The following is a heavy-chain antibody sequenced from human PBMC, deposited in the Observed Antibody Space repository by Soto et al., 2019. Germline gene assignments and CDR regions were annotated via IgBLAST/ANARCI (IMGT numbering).Heavy chain of an antibody. D-gene: IGHD2-2*01. CDR2: IYSGGST. CDR1: GFTVSSNY. Sequence: GGSLRLSWAASGFTVSSNYMSWVRQAPGKGLEWVSVIYSGGSTYYADSVKGRFTISRDNSKNTLCLQMNSLRAEDTAVYYCARVLGYCSSTSCRAGWFDPRGQGSLVTDSS. V-gene: IGHV3-53*01. CDR3: ARVLGYCSSTSCRAGWFDP. J-gene: IGHJ5*02.